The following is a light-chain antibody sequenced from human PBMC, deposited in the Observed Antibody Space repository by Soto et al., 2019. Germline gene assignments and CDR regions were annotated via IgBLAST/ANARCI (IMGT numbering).Light chain of an antibody. CDR2: SIN. CDR3: AACDDSLNGVL. V-gene: IGLV1-44*01. J-gene: IGLJ2*01. Sequence: QSVLTQPPSASGTPGQRVTNSCSGSSSNIGGNSVSWYQHLPGTAPKLLIYSINKRPSGVPDRFSGSKSGTSASLAISGLLSEDEADYFCAACDDSLNGVLFGGGTKSPS. CDR1: SSNIGGNS.